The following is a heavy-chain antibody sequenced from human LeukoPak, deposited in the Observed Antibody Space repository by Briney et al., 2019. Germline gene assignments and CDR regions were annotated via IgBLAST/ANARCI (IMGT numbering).Heavy chain of an antibody. V-gene: IGHV1-18*01. CDR1: GYTFTSYG. CDR3: AKAAAAGDPYDNWFDP. J-gene: IGHJ5*02. Sequence: ASVKVSCKASGYTFTSYGISWVRQAPGQGLEWMGWISAYNGNTNYAQKLQGRVTMTTDTSTSTAYMELRSLRSDDTAVYYCAKAAAAGDPYDNWFDPWGQGTLVTVSS. D-gene: IGHD6-13*01. CDR2: ISAYNGNT.